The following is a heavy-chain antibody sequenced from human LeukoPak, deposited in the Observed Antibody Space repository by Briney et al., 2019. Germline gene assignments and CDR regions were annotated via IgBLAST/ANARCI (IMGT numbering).Heavy chain of an antibody. Sequence: GGSLRFSCAASGFTFSGYGMHWVRQAPGKGLEWLSSISSSSTYIYYADSVKGRFTISRDNAENSLFLQMNSLRAEDTAVYYCARDTSGWDQWGQGTLVTVSS. J-gene: IGHJ4*02. CDR1: GFTFSGYG. CDR3: ARDTSGWDQ. V-gene: IGHV3-21*01. D-gene: IGHD6-19*01. CDR2: ISSSSTYI.